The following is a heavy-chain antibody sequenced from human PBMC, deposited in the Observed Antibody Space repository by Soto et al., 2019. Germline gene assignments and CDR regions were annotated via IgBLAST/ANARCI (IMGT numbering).Heavy chain of an antibody. CDR2: IYTSGST. CDR1: GGSISSYY. J-gene: IGHJ4*02. V-gene: IGHV4-4*07. D-gene: IGHD1-1*01. Sequence: SETLSLTCTVSGGSISSYYWSRIRQPAGKGLEWIGRIYTSGSTNYNPSLKSRVTMSADTSKNQFSLKLSSVTAADTAVYYCARQRYPTVGFDYWGQGTLVTVSS. CDR3: ARQRYPTVGFDY.